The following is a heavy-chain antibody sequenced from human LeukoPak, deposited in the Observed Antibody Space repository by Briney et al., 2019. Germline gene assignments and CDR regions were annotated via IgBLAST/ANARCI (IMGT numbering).Heavy chain of an antibody. CDR3: ARESSSGYYLSY. Sequence: GALRPSCAASGFTVSSNYMSWVRQAPGKGLEWVSVIYSGGRTYYADSVKGRFTISRDNSKNTLYLQMNSLRAEDTAVYYCARESSSGYYLSYWGQGTLVTVSS. CDR1: GFTVSSNY. J-gene: IGHJ4*02. D-gene: IGHD3-22*01. CDR2: IYSGGRT. V-gene: IGHV3-66*01.